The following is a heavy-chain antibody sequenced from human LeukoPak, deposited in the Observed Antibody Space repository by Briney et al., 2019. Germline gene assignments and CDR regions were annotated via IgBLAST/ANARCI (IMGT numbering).Heavy chain of an antibody. Sequence: GGSLRLSCQASGFTFSRYGMHWVRRAPGRGLEWVAFIRSVERREFYADSVKGLFIASRDNSKNRLYLQMYRLKREDTAVYYCAKPLVTTLAGTYYCDYWGQGTVVTVSS. V-gene: IGHV3-30*02. J-gene: IGHJ4*02. CDR3: AKPLVTTLAGTYYCDY. D-gene: IGHD6-19*01. CDR2: IRSVERRE. CDR1: GFTFSRYG.